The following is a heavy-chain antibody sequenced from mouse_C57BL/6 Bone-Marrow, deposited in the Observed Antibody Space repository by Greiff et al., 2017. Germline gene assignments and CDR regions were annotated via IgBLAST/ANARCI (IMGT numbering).Heavy chain of an antibody. CDR2: ISSGGSYT. V-gene: IGHV5-6*01. D-gene: IGHD1-1*01. CDR3: ARRGVVALDY. Sequence: EVQGVESGGDLVKPGGSLKLSCAASGFTFSSYGMSWVRQTPDKRLEWVATISSGGSYTYYPDSVKGRFTISRDNAKNTLYLQMSSLKSEDTAMYYCARRGVVALDYWGPGTTLTVSS. CDR1: GFTFSSYG. J-gene: IGHJ2*01.